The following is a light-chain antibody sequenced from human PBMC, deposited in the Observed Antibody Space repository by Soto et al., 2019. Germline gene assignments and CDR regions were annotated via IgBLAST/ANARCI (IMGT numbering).Light chain of an antibody. V-gene: IGKV3-20*01. Sequence: TQSTVTLPVSPGERATLSCRSSQSVSSKLAWYQQKPGQAPRLLIYGASNRATGIPDRFSGSGSGTDFTLTISRLEPEYFAVYYCQQYGSSGTLGQGTKVDI. CDR2: GAS. CDR3: QQYGSSGT. J-gene: IGKJ1*01. CDR1: QSVSSK.